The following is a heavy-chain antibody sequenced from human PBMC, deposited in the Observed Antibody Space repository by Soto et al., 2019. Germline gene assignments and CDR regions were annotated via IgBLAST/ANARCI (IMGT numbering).Heavy chain of an antibody. CDR2: ISYDGSNK. Sequence: QVQLVESGGGVVQPWRSLRLSCAASGFTFSSDAMHWVRQAPGKGLEWGAVISYDGSNKYYADSVKGRFTISRDNSKNTLYLQMNSLRAEDTAVYYCARAGPPSYSSGCFDYWGQGTLVTVSS. D-gene: IGHD6-19*01. CDR1: GFTFSSDA. CDR3: ARAGPPSYSSGCFDY. J-gene: IGHJ4*02. V-gene: IGHV3-30-3*01.